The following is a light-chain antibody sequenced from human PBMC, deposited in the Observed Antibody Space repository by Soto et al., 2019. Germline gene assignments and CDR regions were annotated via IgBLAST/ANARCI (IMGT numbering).Light chain of an antibody. Sequence: EIVLTQSPGTLSLSPGERATLSCRASQSVSSSYLAWYQQKPGQAPRLLIYGASSRATGIPDRFSGSGSGTDFTLTISRLEPEDFAVYYCQHYGSLPVTFGGGTKV. CDR2: GAS. CDR3: QHYGSLPVT. J-gene: IGKJ4*01. CDR1: QSVSSSY. V-gene: IGKV3-20*01.